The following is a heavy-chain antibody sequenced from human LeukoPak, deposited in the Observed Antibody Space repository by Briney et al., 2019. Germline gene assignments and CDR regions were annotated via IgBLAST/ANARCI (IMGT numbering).Heavy chain of an antibody. CDR3: ARGISKDAFDI. Sequence: GGSLRLSCAASGFTFSSYWMSWVRQAPGKGLEWVANIKQDGSEKSYVDSVKGRFTISRDNAKNSLYLQMNSLRAEDTAVYYCARGISKDAFDIWGQGTMVTVSS. J-gene: IGHJ3*02. V-gene: IGHV3-7*01. CDR2: IKQDGSEK. CDR1: GFTFSSYW.